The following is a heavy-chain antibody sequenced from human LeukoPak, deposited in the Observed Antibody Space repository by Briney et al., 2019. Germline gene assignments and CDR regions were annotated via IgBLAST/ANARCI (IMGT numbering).Heavy chain of an antibody. D-gene: IGHD6-13*01. Sequence: ASVKVSCKVSGYTLTELSMHWARQAPGKGLEWMGGFDPEDGETIYAQKFQGRVTMTEDTSTDTAYMELSSLRSEDTAVYYCARDSSSWYYYYYGMDVWGQGTTVTVSS. CDR2: FDPEDGET. J-gene: IGHJ6*02. CDR3: ARDSSSWYYYYYGMDV. CDR1: GYTLTELS. V-gene: IGHV1-24*01.